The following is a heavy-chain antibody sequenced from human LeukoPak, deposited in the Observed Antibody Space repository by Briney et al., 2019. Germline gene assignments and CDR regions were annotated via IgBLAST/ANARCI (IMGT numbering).Heavy chain of an antibody. D-gene: IGHD3-16*01. CDR3: AKWGNDAFDI. J-gene: IGHJ3*02. CDR2: ISGSGGST. V-gene: IGHV3-23*01. Sequence: GGSLRLSCAVSGFTFSSYAMSWVRQAPGKGLEWVSAISGSGGSTYYAGSVKGRFTISRDNSKNTLYLQMNSLRAEDTAVYYCAKWGNDAFDIWGQGTMVTVSS. CDR1: GFTFSSYA.